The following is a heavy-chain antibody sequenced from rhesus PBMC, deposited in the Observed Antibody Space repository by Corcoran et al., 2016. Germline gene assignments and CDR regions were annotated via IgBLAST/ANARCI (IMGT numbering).Heavy chain of an antibody. CDR2: IGGSLGST. D-gene: IGHD4-29*01. Sequence: QVQLQESGPGLVKPSETLSLTCAVSGYSIRSGYGWSWILEPPGKGLEWIGYIGGSLGSTTYNPALKRRVTISKDTSKNQFSLKLSSVTAADTAVYYCAGDDDGSSYRNWGQGVLVTVSS. CDR3: AGDDDGSSYRN. V-gene: IGHV4-127*01. J-gene: IGHJ4*01. CDR1: GYSIRSGYG.